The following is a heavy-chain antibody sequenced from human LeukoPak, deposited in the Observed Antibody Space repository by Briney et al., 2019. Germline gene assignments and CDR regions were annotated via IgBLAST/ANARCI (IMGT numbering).Heavy chain of an antibody. CDR2: IPYDGSNK. Sequence: GGSLRLSCAASGFTFSNYGMHWVRQAPGKGLDWVAFIPYDGSNKFYADSVKGRFTISRDNSKNTLYLQMNSLRAEDTAVYSCAKGLVVDSSGWYRLGYWGQGTLVTVSS. D-gene: IGHD6-13*01. CDR3: AKGLVVDSSGWYRLGY. V-gene: IGHV3-30*02. CDR1: GFTFSNYG. J-gene: IGHJ4*02.